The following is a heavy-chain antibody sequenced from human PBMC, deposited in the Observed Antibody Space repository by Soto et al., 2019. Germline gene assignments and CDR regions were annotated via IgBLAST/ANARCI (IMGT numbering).Heavy chain of an antibody. V-gene: IGHV3-23*01. CDR2: ISGSGSSK. D-gene: IGHD5-18*01. CDR3: AKDSGTSGYSYGAFDY. Sequence: GGSLRLSCAASGFTFSSYAMSWVRQAPGKGLEWVSAISGSGSSKYYADSVKGRFTISRDNSKNTLYLQMNSLRAEDTAVYYCAKDSGTSGYSYGAFDYWGQGTLVTVSS. CDR1: GFTFSSYA. J-gene: IGHJ4*02.